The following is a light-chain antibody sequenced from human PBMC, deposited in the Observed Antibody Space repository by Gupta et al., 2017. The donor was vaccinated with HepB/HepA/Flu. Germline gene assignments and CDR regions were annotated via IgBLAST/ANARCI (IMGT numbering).Light chain of an antibody. V-gene: IGKV3-20*01. CDR3: QQYASSHLS. CDR2: GAS. J-gene: IGKJ4*01. CDR1: QNIRNRY. Sequence: EIVLTQSPGTLSLSPGEGATLSCRASQNIRNRYLAWYQQKPGQGPRLLIFGASNRATGIPDRFSGSGSGTDFTLTISRLEPEDFALYYCQQYASSHLSFGGGTKLEI.